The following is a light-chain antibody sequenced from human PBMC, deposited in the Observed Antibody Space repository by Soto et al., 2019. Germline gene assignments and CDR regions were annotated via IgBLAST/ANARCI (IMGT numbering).Light chain of an antibody. CDR3: QQGYT. Sequence: EIVMTQSPGTLSVSPGDRDTLSCRASQSLSSNLAWYQQKPGQPPRLLIYGASTRATGVPARFSGSGSGTEFTLAISSLQSEDFAVYYCQQGYTFGQGTKLEIK. CDR2: GAS. V-gene: IGKV3-15*01. J-gene: IGKJ2*01. CDR1: QSLSSN.